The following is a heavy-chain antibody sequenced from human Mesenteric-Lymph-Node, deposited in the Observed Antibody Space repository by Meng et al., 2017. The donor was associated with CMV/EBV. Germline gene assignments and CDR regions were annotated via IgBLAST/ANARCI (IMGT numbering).Heavy chain of an antibody. D-gene: IGHD6-19*01. Sequence: GGSLRLSCAASGFTFSSYTMSWVRQTPGKGLEWVSTISFNGGATFYADSVKGRFTISRDSSENTLHLQMNSLRADDTAVYYCAKDANPFYSSVWYKKYFQHWGQGTLVTVSS. CDR1: GFTFSSYT. CDR2: ISFNGGAT. CDR3: AKDANPFYSSVWYKKYFQH. V-gene: IGHV3-23*01. J-gene: IGHJ1*01.